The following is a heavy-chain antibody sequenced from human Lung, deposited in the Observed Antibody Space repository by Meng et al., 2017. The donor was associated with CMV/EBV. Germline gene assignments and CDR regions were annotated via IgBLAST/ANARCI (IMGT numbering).Heavy chain of an antibody. D-gene: IGHD3-22*01. CDR3: ARDYYDSGGYYYTEGYYHGLDV. Sequence: SCAISGDSVSSNSAAWNWIRQSPSRGLEWLGRTYYRSKWYNDYAISVKSRITINPDTSKNQFSLQLNSVTPEDTAVYYCARDYYDSGGYYYTEGYYHGLDVWGQGTRVTVSS. J-gene: IGHJ6*02. CDR1: GDSVSSNSAA. CDR2: TYYRSKWYN. V-gene: IGHV6-1*01.